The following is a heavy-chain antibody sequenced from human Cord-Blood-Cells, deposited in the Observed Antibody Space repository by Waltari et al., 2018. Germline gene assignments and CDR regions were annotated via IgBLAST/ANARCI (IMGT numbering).Heavy chain of an antibody. V-gene: IGHV1-69*01. D-gene: IGHD5-12*01. CDR2: IIPIFGTA. Sequence: QVQLVQSGAEVKKPGSSVKVSCKASGGTFSSYAIRWVRQAPGQGHEWTGGIIPIFGTANYAQKFQGRVTITADESTSTAYMELSSLRSEDTAVYYCARDLSRGYDDAFDIWGQGTMVTVSS. CDR1: GGTFSSYA. CDR3: ARDLSRGYDDAFDI. J-gene: IGHJ3*02.